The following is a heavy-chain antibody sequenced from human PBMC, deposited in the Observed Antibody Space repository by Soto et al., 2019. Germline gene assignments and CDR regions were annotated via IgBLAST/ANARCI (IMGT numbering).Heavy chain of an antibody. V-gene: IGHV1-46*03. CDR3: ARDRPYVDFLTGYYMSAFDI. J-gene: IGHJ3*02. D-gene: IGHD3-9*01. CDR2: INPRGGST. Sequence: ASVKVSCKASGYTFTSYYMHWVRQAPGQGLEWMGLINPRGGSTSYAQKFQDRVIMTRDTSTSTVYMEMSSLRSDDTAVYFCARDRPYVDFLTGYYMSAFDIWGPGTVVTVSS. CDR1: GYTFTSYY.